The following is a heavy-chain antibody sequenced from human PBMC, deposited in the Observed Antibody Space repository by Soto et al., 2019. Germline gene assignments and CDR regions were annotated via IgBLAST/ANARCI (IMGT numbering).Heavy chain of an antibody. Sequence: SETLSLTCAVYGGSFSGYYWSWIRQPPGKGLEWIGEINHSGSTNYNPSLKSRVTISVGTSKNQFSLKLSSVTAADTAVYYCARVTYGSGSYYIFNWFDPWGKGTLVTVSS. J-gene: IGHJ5*02. CDR3: ARVTYGSGSYYIFNWFDP. CDR1: GGSFSGYY. D-gene: IGHD3-10*01. CDR2: INHSGST. V-gene: IGHV4-34*01.